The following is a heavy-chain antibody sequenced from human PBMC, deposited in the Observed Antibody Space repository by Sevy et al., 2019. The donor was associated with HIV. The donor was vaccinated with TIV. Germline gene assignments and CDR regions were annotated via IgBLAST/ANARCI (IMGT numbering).Heavy chain of an antibody. CDR3: ARDRGEVVPAAINHYYYYMDV. J-gene: IGHJ6*03. Sequence: SLKISCAASGFTFSSYGMHWVRQAPGKGLEWVAVIWYDRSNKYHADSVKGRFTISRDNSKNTLYLQMNSLRAEDTAVYCCARDRGEVVPAAINHYYYYMDVWGKGTTVSVSS. D-gene: IGHD2-2*01. CDR2: IWYDRSNK. CDR1: GFTFSSYG. V-gene: IGHV3-33*01.